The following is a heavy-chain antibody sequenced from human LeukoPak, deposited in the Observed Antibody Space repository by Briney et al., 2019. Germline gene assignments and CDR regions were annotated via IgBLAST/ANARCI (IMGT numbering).Heavy chain of an antibody. CDR1: GFIFSSYG. Sequence: GGSLRLSCVTSGFIFSSYGIHWVRPAPGKGLEWVAWHFASNKYYAESVRGRFTMSRDNSKSTLYLQMDSLRVEDTAVYYCARDLCSTTSCFDYWGQGTLVSVSS. CDR3: ARDLCSTTSCFDY. D-gene: IGHD2-2*01. V-gene: IGHV3-33*01. CDR2: HFASNK. J-gene: IGHJ4*02.